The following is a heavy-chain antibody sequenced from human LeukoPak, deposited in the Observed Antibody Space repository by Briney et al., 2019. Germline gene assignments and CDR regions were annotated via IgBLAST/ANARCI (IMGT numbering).Heavy chain of an antibody. CDR2: ISSSSSYI. CDR3: ARGYYDILTGLGY. V-gene: IGHV3-21*01. D-gene: IGHD3-9*01. J-gene: IGHJ4*02. CDR1: GFTFSSYS. Sequence: GGSLRLSCAASGFTFSSYSMNWVRQAPGKGLEWVSSISSSSSYIYYADSVKGRFTISRDNAKNSLYLQMNSLRAEDTAVYYGARGYYDILTGLGYGGQGTLVTVSS.